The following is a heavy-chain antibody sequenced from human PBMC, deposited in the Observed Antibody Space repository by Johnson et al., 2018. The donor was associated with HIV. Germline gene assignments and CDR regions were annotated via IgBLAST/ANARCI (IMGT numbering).Heavy chain of an antibody. J-gene: IGHJ3*02. Sequence: VQLVESGGGVVRPGGSLRLSCAASGFTFSSYDMHWVRQATGKGLEWVSAIGTAGDTYYPGSVKGRFTISRENAKNSLYLQMNSLRAGDTAVYYCARGTYYYGSGNAFDMWGQGTMVTVSS. CDR2: IGTAGDT. V-gene: IGHV3-13*01. CDR3: ARGTYYYGSGNAFDM. D-gene: IGHD3-10*01. CDR1: GFTFSSYD.